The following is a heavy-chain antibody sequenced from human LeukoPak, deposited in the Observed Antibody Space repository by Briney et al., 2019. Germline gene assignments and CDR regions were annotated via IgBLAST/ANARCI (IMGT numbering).Heavy chain of an antibody. D-gene: IGHD3-3*01. CDR3: AKGAEDYDFWSGSSRKPNWFDP. Sequence: PSETLSLTCTASGGSISSARSYWSWIRQHLGKGLEWIGYIYSNGNTYYNPSLKSRVTISADTSKDQFSLRLSSVTAADTAVYYCAKGAEDYDFWSGSSRKPNWFDPWGQGTLVTVSS. J-gene: IGHJ5*02. CDR2: IYSNGNT. V-gene: IGHV4-31*03. CDR1: GGSISSARSY.